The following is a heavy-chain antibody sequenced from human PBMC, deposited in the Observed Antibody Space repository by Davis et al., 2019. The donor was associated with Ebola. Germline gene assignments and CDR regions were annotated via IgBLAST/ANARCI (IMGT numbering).Heavy chain of an antibody. D-gene: IGHD3-9*01. CDR2: LYRGGPT. V-gene: IGHV3-66*01. CDR3: ARGGRWYDIMTEASLMDV. Sequence: PGGSLRLSCAASGFTVSSNYMSWVRQAPGKGLEWVSVLYRGGPTHYADPVQGRLPISRDDSKNTLSLQMNSLRGEDAAAYYCARGGRWYDIMTEASLMDVWGKGTTVAVSS. J-gene: IGHJ6*04. CDR1: GFTVSSNY.